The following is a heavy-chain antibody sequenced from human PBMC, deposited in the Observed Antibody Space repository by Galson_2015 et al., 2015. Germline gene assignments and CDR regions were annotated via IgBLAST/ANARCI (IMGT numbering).Heavy chain of an antibody. V-gene: IGHV3-49*03. CDR1: GFTFGDYA. J-gene: IGHJ3*01. CDR3: TRGTPDILTGYYENDAFDL. Sequence: SLRLSCAASGFTFGDYAMSWFRQAPGKGLEWVGFIRSKAYGGTTEYAASVKGRFTISRDDSESIAYLQMNSLKTEDTAVYYCTRGTPDILTGYYENDAFDLWGQGTMVTVSS. CDR2: IRSKAYGGTT. D-gene: IGHD3-9*01.